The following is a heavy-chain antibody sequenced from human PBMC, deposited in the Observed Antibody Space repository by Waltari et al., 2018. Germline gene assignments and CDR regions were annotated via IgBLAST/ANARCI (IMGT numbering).Heavy chain of an antibody. V-gene: IGHV4-59*01. D-gene: IGHD2-15*01. CDR3: ASVAPYYYYMDV. CDR1: GGSISSYY. CDR2: IYYSGST. J-gene: IGHJ6*03. Sequence: QVQLQESGPGLVKPSETLSLTCTASGGSISSYYWSWIRQPPGKGLEWIGYIYYSGSTNYSPSLKSRVSIAVDTSKNQFSLKLSSVTAADTAVYYCASVAPYYYYMDVWGKGTTVTVSS.